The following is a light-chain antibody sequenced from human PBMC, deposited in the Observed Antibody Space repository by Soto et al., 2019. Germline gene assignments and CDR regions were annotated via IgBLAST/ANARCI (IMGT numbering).Light chain of an antibody. CDR3: QQGYRTPPT. CDR1: QSITSY. CDR2: AAS. V-gene: IGKV1-39*01. J-gene: IGKJ3*01. Sequence: DIQMTQSPSSLSASVGDRVTITCRASQSITSYLNWYQQKPEKAPKLLISAASTLQSGVPSRFSGSGSGTDFTLTISSLQPEDVATYYCQQGYRTPPTFGPGTTVDIK.